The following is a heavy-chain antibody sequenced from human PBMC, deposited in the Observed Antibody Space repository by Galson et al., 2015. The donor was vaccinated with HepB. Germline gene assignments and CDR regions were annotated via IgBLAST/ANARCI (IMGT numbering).Heavy chain of an antibody. CDR2: ISSSSSYI. CDR3: ARRQPSSPVEFDY. D-gene: IGHD5-24*01. Sequence: SLRLSCAASGFTFSSYSMNWVRQAPGKGLEWVSSISSSSSYIYYADSVKGRFTISRDNAKNSLYLQMNSLRAEDTAVYYCARRQPSSPVEFDYWGQGTLVTVSS. V-gene: IGHV3-21*01. J-gene: IGHJ4*02. CDR1: GFTFSSYS.